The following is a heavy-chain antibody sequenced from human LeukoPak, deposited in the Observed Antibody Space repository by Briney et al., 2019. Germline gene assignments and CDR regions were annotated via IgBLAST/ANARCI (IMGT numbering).Heavy chain of an antibody. J-gene: IGHJ4*02. V-gene: IGHV3-30*02. CDR1: GFTFSSYG. Sequence: GGSLRLSCAASGFTFSSYGMRWVRQAPGKGLEWVAFIRYDGSNKYYADSVKGRFTISRDNSKNTLYLQMNSLRAEDTAVYYCASDCGGDCYLDYWGQGTLVTVSS. CDR2: IRYDGSNK. D-gene: IGHD2-21*01. CDR3: ASDCGGDCYLDY.